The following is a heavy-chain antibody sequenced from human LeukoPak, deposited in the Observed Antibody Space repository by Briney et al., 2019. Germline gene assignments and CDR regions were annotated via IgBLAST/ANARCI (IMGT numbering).Heavy chain of an antibody. CDR2: ISSSSSTI. V-gene: IGHV3-48*04. CDR3: ARDRVVGYVLDY. J-gene: IGHJ4*02. D-gene: IGHD2-15*01. Sequence: PGGSLRLSCAASGFTFSSYSMNWVRQAPGKGLEWVPSISSSSSTIYYADSVKGRFTISRDNAKNSLYLQMNSLRAEDTAVYYCARDRVVGYVLDYWGQGTLVTVSS. CDR1: GFTFSSYS.